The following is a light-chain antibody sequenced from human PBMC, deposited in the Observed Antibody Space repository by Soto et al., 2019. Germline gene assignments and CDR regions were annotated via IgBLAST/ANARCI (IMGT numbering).Light chain of an antibody. CDR3: QQYNSYLLT. J-gene: IGKJ4*01. Sequence: GDRVTITCRASQSISSWLAWYQQKPGKAPKLLIYDASSLESGVPSRFSGSGSGTEFTLTISSLQHDDFATYYCQQYNSYLLTFGGGTKVEIK. CDR2: DAS. CDR1: QSISSW. V-gene: IGKV1-5*01.